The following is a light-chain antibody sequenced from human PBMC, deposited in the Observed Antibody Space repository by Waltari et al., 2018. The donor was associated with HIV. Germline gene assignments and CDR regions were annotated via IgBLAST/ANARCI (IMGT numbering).Light chain of an antibody. CDR3: QSYETASQGV. CDR2: ENN. Sequence: FTLTQPQSVSESPGKTVNISCTRNSRNIANNYLQWFHKRPDKAPTTIIYENNERPSGGPDRFSGSIDSSSNSDSLSMGGLKTEDVADYYCQSYETASQGVFGGGTRLTVL. CDR1: SRNIANNY. V-gene: IGLV6-57*03. J-gene: IGLJ3*02.